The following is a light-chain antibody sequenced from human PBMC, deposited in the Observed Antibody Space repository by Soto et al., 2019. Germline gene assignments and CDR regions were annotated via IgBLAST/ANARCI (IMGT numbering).Light chain of an antibody. CDR3: SSYAGSNNLRV. CDR1: SSDVGGYNY. J-gene: IGLJ2*01. Sequence: QSALTQPPSASGSPGQSVTISCTGTSSDVGGYNYVSWYQQHPGKAPKLMIYEVSKRPSRVPDRLSGSKSGNTASLTVSGLQAEDEADYYCSSYAGSNNLRVFGGGTKLTVL. CDR2: EVS. V-gene: IGLV2-8*01.